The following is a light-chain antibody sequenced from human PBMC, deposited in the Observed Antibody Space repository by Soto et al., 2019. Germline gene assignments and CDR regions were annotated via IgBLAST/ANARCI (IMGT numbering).Light chain of an antibody. V-gene: IGKV1-5*01. Sequence: DIEMTQSPSTLSASVGDRVTVTCRASQSIGNLLAWYQQKPGKAPNLLISDASNLEIGVPSRFSGSGSETDFTLTITSLQPEDFATCYCQQYKNYSPSTFGQGTKLDI. CDR3: QQYKNYSPST. J-gene: IGKJ2*01. CDR2: DAS. CDR1: QSIGNL.